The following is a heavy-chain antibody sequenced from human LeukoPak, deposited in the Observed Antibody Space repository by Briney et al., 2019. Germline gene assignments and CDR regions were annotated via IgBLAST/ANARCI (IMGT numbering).Heavy chain of an antibody. Sequence: PGGSLRLSCAASGFTFSSYDMHWVRQATGKGLEWVSAIGTAGDTYYPGSVKGRFTISRENAKNSSYLQMNSLRAGDTAVYYCARGVAAAGTGAFDIWGQGTMVTVSS. V-gene: IGHV3-13*01. D-gene: IGHD6-13*01. CDR1: GFTFSSYD. CDR3: ARGVAAAGTGAFDI. CDR2: IGTAGDT. J-gene: IGHJ3*02.